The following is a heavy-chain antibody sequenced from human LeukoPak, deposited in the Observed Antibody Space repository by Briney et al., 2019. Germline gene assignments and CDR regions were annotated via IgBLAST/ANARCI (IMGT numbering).Heavy chain of an antibody. CDR3: ARQTFNYYDSSGYYSSYYFDY. CDR2: IYPGDSDT. J-gene: IGHJ4*02. D-gene: IGHD3-22*01. Sequence: GESLKISCKGSGYSFTSYWIGWVRQMPGKGLEWMGIIYPGDSDTRYSPSFQGQVTISADKSISTAYLQWSSLKASDTAMYYCARQTFNYYDSSGYYSSYYFDYWGQGTLVTVSS. CDR1: GYSFTSYW. V-gene: IGHV5-51*01.